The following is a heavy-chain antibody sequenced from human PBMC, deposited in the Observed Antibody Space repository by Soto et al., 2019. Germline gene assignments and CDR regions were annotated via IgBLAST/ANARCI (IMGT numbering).Heavy chain of an antibody. V-gene: IGHV1-69*02. CDR1: GGTFSSYT. J-gene: IGHJ6*03. D-gene: IGHD3-10*01. Sequence: ASVTVSCKASGGTFSSYTIIWVRQAPGQGLEWMGRIIPILGIANYAQKFQGRVTITADKSTSTAYMELSSLRSEDTAVYYCSKVARLYGSGYMDVWGKGTTVTVSS. CDR3: SKVARLYGSGYMDV. CDR2: IIPILGIA.